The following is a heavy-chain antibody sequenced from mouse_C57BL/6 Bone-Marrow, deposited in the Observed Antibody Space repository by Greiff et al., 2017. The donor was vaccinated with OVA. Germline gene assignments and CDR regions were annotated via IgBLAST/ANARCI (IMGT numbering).Heavy chain of an antibody. CDR2: IDPSDSYT. CDR3: ARNVYGSSSFAY. J-gene: IGHJ3*01. D-gene: IGHD1-1*01. CDR1: GYTFTSYW. V-gene: IGHV1-69*01. Sequence: VKQSCKASGYTFTSYWMHWVKQRPGQGLEWIGEIDPSDSYTNYNQKFKGKSTLTVDKSSSTAYMQLSSLTSEDSAVYYCARNVYGSSSFAYWGQGTLVTVSA.